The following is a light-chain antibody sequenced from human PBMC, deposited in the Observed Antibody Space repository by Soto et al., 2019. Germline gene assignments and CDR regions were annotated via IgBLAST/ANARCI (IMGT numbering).Light chain of an antibody. V-gene: IGKV1-5*01. CDR1: QTINGW. J-gene: IGKJ1*01. CDR3: QQNFNFPRT. CDR2: DAS. Sequence: DIQMTQSPSTLSASVGDRVTITCRASQTINGWLAWYQQKPGKAPKLLIYDASSLQSGVPSRFSGSGSGTELTLTISSLQPEDFATYYCQQNFNFPRTFGQGTKVDIK.